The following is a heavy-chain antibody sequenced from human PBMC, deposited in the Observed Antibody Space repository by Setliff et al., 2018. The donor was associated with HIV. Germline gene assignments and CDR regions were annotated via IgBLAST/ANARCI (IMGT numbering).Heavy chain of an antibody. J-gene: IGHJ4*02. Sequence: GGSLRLSCAASGFTVSNNYMSWVRQAPGKGLEWVSVIYSSGSTYYADSVKGRFTISRDSSKNTLYLQMNSLRAEDTAVYYCAKDFGYSYGYIFDYWGQGTLVTVSS. CDR3: AKDFGYSYGYIFDY. CDR1: GFTVSNNY. CDR2: IYSSGST. D-gene: IGHD5-18*01. V-gene: IGHV3-66*03.